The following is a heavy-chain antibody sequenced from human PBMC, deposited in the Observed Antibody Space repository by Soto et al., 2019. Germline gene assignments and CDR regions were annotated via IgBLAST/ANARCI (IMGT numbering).Heavy chain of an antibody. J-gene: IGHJ5*02. CDR1: GGSISSGDYY. CDR2: IYYSGST. V-gene: IGHV4-31*03. Sequence: QVQLQESGPGLVKPSQTLSLTCTVSGGSISSGDYYWSWIRQHPGKGLEWIGYIYYSGSTYYNPSLKSRVTISVDTSKNQFSLKLSSVPAADTAVYYGARWWSGSRQGFDPWGQGTLVTVSS. CDR3: ARWWSGSRQGFDP. D-gene: IGHD3-3*01.